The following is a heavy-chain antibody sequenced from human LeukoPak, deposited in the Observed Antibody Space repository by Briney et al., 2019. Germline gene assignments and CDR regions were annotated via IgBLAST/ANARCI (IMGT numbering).Heavy chain of an antibody. D-gene: IGHD3-16*01. J-gene: IGHJ5*02. V-gene: IGHV4-4*07. Sequence: SETLSLTCTVSGGSMSSYYWSFIRQPAGKGVEWVGRIHTSGTTYYNPSLKSRVTMSVDTSKNQFSLRLTSVTAADTAVYYCARGDYYDGGGRNWFDPWGQGTLVTVSS. CDR2: IHTSGTT. CDR1: GGSMSSYY. CDR3: ARGDYYDGGGRNWFDP.